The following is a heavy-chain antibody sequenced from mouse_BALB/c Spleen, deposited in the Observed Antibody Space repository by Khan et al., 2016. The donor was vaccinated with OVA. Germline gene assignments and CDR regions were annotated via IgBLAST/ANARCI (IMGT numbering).Heavy chain of an antibody. CDR1: CYSITSDYA. J-gene: IGHJ3*01. CDR2: INYSGNT. Sequence: EVQLQESGPGLLKPSQSLSLTCTVTCYSITSDYAWNWIRQFPGNKLEWMGYINYSGNTRFNPSLKSRTSITRDTSKNQFFLQLNSVTTEDTATYYCARKDYYDYDPFPYWGQGTLVTVSA. D-gene: IGHD2-4*01. V-gene: IGHV3-2*02. CDR3: ARKDYYDYDPFPY.